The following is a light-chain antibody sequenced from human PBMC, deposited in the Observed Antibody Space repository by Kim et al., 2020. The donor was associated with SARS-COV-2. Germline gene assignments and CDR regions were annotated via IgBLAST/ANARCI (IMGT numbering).Light chain of an antibody. J-gene: IGKJ2*01. CDR3: QQYNSYLHT. CDR2: DAS. CDR1: QSISSR. Sequence: DIHMTQSPPTLSASVGDRVTITCRASQSISSRLAWYQQKPGKAPKLLIFDASTLESGVPSRFSGSGSGTEFTLTINSLQPDDFATYYCQQYNSYLHTFGQGTKLEL. V-gene: IGKV1-5*01.